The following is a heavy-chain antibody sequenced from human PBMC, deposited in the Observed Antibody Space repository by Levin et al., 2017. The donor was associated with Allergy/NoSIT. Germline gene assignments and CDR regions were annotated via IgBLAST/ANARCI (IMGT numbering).Heavy chain of an antibody. V-gene: IGHV3-7*01. Sequence: GGSLRLSCAASGFTFSSFWMNWVRQAPGKGLEWVANIKQDGSEKFYVDSLKGRFTISRDNAKNSLYLQMNSLRAEDTAVYYCASSPYRSRTFDYWGQGTLVTVSS. CDR2: IKQDGSEK. J-gene: IGHJ4*02. CDR1: GFTFSSFW. CDR3: ASSPYRSRTFDY.